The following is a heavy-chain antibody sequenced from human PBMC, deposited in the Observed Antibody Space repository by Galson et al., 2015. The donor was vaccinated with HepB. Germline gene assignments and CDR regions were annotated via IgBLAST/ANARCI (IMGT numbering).Heavy chain of an antibody. J-gene: IGHJ4*02. CDR3: ARWVRVVVPAAIGYYFDY. CDR1: GVIFKSDW. Sequence: PLRLAGAASGVIFKSDWMIWARQAPGEGLEWVASIKQDGGEKTYVDSVNGRFTISRDNAKNSLYLQMNSLRAEDTAVYYCARWVRVVVPAAIGYYFDYWGQGTLVTVSS. D-gene: IGHD2-2*01. CDR2: IKQDGGEK. V-gene: IGHV3-7*01.